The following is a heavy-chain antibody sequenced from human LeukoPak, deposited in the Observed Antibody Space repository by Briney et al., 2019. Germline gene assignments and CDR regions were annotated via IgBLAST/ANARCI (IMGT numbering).Heavy chain of an antibody. D-gene: IGHD6-13*01. V-gene: IGHV3-23*01. CDR3: VKAGPYTSSWGGTNDY. J-gene: IGHJ4*02. CDR2: ISGSGGRT. CDR1: GFTFSSYA. Sequence: GGSLRLSCAASGFTFSSYAMNWVRQAPEKGLEWVSAISGSGGRTYYADSVKGRFTISRDNSKNTLYLQMNSLRVEDTAVYYCVKAGPYTSSWGGTNDYWGQGALVTVSS.